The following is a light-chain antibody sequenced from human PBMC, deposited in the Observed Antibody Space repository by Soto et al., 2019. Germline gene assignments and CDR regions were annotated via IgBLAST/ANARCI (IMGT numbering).Light chain of an antibody. CDR2: AAS. CDR3: QQYYSYPRT. J-gene: IGKJ4*01. Sequence: AIRMTQSPSSFSASTGDRVTITCRASQGISSYLAWYQQKPGKAPKLLIYAASTLQSGVPSRFSGSGSGTDFTLTSSCLQSEEFATYYCQQYYSYPRTFGGGTKVEIK. V-gene: IGKV1-8*01. CDR1: QGISSY.